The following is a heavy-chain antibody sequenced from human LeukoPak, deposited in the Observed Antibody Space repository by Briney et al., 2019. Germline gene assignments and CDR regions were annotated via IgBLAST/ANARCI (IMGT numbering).Heavy chain of an antibody. CDR3: ARGWPNDY. J-gene: IGHJ4*02. Sequence: GGSLRLSCAASGFTFSNYWMTWVRQAPGQGLEWVSSISSSSSYIYYADSVKGRFTISRDNAKNSLYLQMNSLRAEDTAVYYCARGWPNDYWGQGTLVTVSS. D-gene: IGHD5-24*01. V-gene: IGHV3-21*01. CDR2: ISSSSSYI. CDR1: GFTFSNYW.